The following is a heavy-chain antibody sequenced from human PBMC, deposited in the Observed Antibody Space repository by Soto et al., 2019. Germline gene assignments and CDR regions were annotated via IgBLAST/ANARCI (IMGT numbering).Heavy chain of an antibody. CDR3: VAGPDRAKSAY. Sequence: SETLSLTCTVSGGSISSSSYYWGWIRQPPGKGLEWIGSIYYSGSTYYNPSLKSRVTISSDTSKNQFSLRLISVTAADTAVYYCVAGPDRAKSAYWGQGTLVTVSS. J-gene: IGHJ4*01. CDR2: IYYSGST. V-gene: IGHV4-39*07. CDR1: GGSISSSSYY.